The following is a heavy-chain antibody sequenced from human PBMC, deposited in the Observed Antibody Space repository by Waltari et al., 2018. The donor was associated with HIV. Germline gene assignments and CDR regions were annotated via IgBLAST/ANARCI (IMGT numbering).Heavy chain of an antibody. D-gene: IGHD1-1*01. J-gene: IGHJ4*02. Sequence: EVRLVESGGGLVQPGGSLRLSCAVSGFNFNNYWMTWVRQAPGKGLELVANIKQDGSQKHYVDSAKGRLTISRDNAKNSVFLQMNDLREDDTATYYCTKGTTHDNWGQGTLVTVSS. V-gene: IGHV3-7*01. CDR1: GFNFNNYW. CDR2: IKQDGSQK. CDR3: TKGTTHDN.